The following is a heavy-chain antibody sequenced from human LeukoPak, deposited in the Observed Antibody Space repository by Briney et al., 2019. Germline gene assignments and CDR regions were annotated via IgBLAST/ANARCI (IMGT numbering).Heavy chain of an antibody. D-gene: IGHD6-6*01. CDR3: ARGLSYSSSYPLGY. CDR2: ISGSGGST. CDR1: GFTFSSYA. V-gene: IGHV3-23*01. J-gene: IGHJ4*02. Sequence: QPGGSLRLSCAASGFTFSSYAMSWVRQAPGKGLEWVSVISGSGGSTYYADSVKGRFTFSRDNAKNSLFLQMNSLRAEDTAVYYCARGLSYSSSYPLGYWGQGTLVTVSS.